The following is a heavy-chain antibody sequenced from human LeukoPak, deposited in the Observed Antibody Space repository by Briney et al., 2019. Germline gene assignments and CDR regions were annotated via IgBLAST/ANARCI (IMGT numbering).Heavy chain of an antibody. J-gene: IGHJ4*02. CDR3: AREGITAGVNLDY. V-gene: IGHV3-74*01. Sequence: GGFLRLSCAASGFTFSGYWMHWVRQAPGKGLVWVSRLNSDESNTRYADSVRGRFTISRDNARNTLYLQMNSLRAEDTAVYYCAREGITAGVNLDYWGQGTLVTVSS. CDR2: LNSDESNT. CDR1: GFTFSGYW. D-gene: IGHD1-14*01.